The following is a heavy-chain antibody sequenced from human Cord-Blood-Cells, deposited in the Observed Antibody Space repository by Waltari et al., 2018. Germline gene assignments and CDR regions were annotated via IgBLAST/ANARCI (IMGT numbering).Heavy chain of an antibody. CDR2: IYYSGST. D-gene: IGHD3-16*01. J-gene: IGHJ5*02. Sequence: QLQLQESGPGLVKPSETLSLTCSVSGGSISSSSYYWGWIRQPPGKGLEWIGSIYYSGSTYDSPSLKSRVTISVDTSKNQFSLRLSSVTAADTAVYYCALNRGWFDPWGQGTLVTVSS. CDR3: ALNRGWFDP. CDR1: GGSISSSSYY. V-gene: IGHV4-39*01.